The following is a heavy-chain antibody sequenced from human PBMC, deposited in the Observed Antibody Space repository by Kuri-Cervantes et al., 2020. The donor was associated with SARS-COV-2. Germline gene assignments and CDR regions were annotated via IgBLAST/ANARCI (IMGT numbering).Heavy chain of an antibody. CDR1: GGSISSSSYY. D-gene: IGHD2-2*01. J-gene: IGHJ5*02. CDR3: ATVIVVVPAAIGWSWFDP. V-gene: IGHV4-39*01. Sequence: SETLSLTCTVSGGSISSSSYYWGWIRLPPGKGLEWIGSIYYSGSTYYNPSLKSRVTISVDTSKNQFSLKLSSVTAADTAVYYCATVIVVVPAAIGWSWFDPWGQGTLVTVSS. CDR2: IYYSGST.